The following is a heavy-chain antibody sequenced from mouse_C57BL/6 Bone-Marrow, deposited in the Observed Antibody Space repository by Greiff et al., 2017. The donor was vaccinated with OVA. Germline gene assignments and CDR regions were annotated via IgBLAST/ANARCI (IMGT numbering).Heavy chain of an antibody. Sequence: EVQGVESGGDLVKPGGSLKLSCAASGFTFSSYGMSWVRQTPDKRLEWVATISSGGSYTYYPDSVKGRFTISRDNAKNTLYLQMSSLKSEDTAMYYGARRILLRSKGYAMDYWGQGTSVTVSS. J-gene: IGHJ4*01. V-gene: IGHV5-6*01. D-gene: IGHD1-1*01. CDR2: ISSGGSYT. CDR3: ARRILLRSKGYAMDY. CDR1: GFTFSSYG.